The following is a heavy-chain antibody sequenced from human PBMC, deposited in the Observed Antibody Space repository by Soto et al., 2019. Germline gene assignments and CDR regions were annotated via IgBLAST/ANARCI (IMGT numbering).Heavy chain of an antibody. J-gene: IGHJ4*02. CDR2: IYNDGTYS. V-gene: IGHV3-74*01. D-gene: IGHD3-9*01. CDR1: GFIFKMYW. CDR3: TRGLRPISTGTWAY. Sequence: HPGGSLRLSCAASGFIFKMYWMHWVRQSPGKGLVWISRIYNDGTYSDYADSVRGRFTISRDNVNDTLYLKMNNLRAEESGLYYCTRGLRPISTGTWAYWGPGTKVTVYS.